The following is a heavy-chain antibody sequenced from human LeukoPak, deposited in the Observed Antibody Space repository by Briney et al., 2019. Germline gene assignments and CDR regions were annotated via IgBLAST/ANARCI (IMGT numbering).Heavy chain of an antibody. CDR2: IIPIFGTA. D-gene: IGHD1-26*01. CDR3: ARSRGGATYPFDH. V-gene: IGHV1-69*13. J-gene: IGHJ4*02. Sequence: SVKVSCKASGGTFSSYAISWVRQAPGQGLEWMGGIIPIFGTANYAQKFQGRVTITADESTSTAYMELSSLRSEDTAVYYCARSRGGATYPFDHWGQGTLVTVSS. CDR1: GGTFSSYA.